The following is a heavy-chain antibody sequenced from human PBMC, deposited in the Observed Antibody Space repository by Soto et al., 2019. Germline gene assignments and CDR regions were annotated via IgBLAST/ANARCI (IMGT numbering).Heavy chain of an antibody. CDR1: GFTFSNYA. J-gene: IGHJ4*01. V-gene: IGHV3-23*01. Sequence: EVQLLDSGGGLVQPGGSLRLSCAASGFTFSNYAMTWVRQGPGKGLEWVSGISGSGGRSYYADSVKGRFTISRDNSKSTLYLQMNSLIAEDTAVYYCAKADFVWSSEQPYYFDYWGHGTLGTGSS. CDR2: ISGSGGRS. D-gene: IGHD3-16*01. CDR3: AKADFVWSSEQPYYFDY.